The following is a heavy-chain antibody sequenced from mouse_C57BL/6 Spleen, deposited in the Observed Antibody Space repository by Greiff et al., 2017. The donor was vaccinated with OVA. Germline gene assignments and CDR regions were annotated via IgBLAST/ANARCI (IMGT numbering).Heavy chain of an antibody. D-gene: IGHD1-1*01. CDR1: GYTFTSYW. CDR3: TRADYGSSHWYFDV. V-gene: IGHV1-5*01. J-gene: IGHJ1*03. Sequence: EVQLQQSGPVLARPGASVKMSCKTSGYTFTSYWMHWVKQRPGQGLEWIGAIYPGNSDTSYNQKFKGKAKLTAVTSASTAYMELSSLTNEDSAVYYCTRADYGSSHWYFDVWGTGTTVTVSS. CDR2: IYPGNSDT.